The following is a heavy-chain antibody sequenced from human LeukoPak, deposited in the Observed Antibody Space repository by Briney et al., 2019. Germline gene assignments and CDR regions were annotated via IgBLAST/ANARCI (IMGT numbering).Heavy chain of an antibody. Sequence: PGGSLRLSCVASGFIFRTYGMHWVRQAPGKGLEWVSYISSSGSIIYYADSVKGRFTISRDNSKNTLYLQMNSLRAEDTAVYYCACPSYYYYYYMDVWGKGTTVTISS. CDR2: ISSSGSII. V-gene: IGHV3-48*01. CDR1: GFIFRTYG. J-gene: IGHJ6*03. CDR3: ACPSYYYYYYMDV.